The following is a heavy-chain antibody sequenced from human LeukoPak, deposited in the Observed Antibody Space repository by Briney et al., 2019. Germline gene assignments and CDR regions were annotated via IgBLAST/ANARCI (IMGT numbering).Heavy chain of an antibody. J-gene: IGHJ4*02. CDR3: ARGQWLNPGTFDY. Sequence: PSETLSLTCAVYGGSFSGYYWSWIRQPPGKGLEWIGEINHSGSTNYNPSLKSRVTISVDTSKNQFSLKLSSVTAADTAVYYCARGQWLNPGTFDYWGQGTLVTVSS. CDR2: INHSGST. V-gene: IGHV4-34*01. CDR1: GGSFSGYY. D-gene: IGHD6-19*01.